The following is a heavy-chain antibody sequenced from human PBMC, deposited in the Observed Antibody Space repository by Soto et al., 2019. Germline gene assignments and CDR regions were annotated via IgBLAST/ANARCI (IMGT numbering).Heavy chain of an antibody. CDR1: GGSISSSSYY. CDR3: ASGVGLIWFGESPFDY. J-gene: IGHJ4*02. CDR2: IYYSGST. V-gene: IGHV4-39*01. Sequence: SETLSLTCTVSGGSISSSSYYWGWIRQPPGKGLEWIGSIYYSGSTYYNPSLKSRVTISVDTSKNQFSLKLSSVTAADTAVYYCASGVGLIWFGESPFDYWGQGTLVTVSS. D-gene: IGHD3-10*01.